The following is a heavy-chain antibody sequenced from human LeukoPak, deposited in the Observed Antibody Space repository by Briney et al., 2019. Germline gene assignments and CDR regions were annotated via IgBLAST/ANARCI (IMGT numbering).Heavy chain of an antibody. CDR1: GFPFSSYA. V-gene: IGHV3-23*01. Sequence: GGSLRLSCAASGFPFSSYAMSWVRQAPGKGLEWVSGITGSGGNTYYADSVKGRFTISRDNSKNTLYLQMNSLGAEDTAVYFCAKDLMYNSGWNSFDYWSQGTLVTVSS. D-gene: IGHD6-19*01. CDR2: ITGSGGNT. CDR3: AKDLMYNSGWNSFDY. J-gene: IGHJ4*02.